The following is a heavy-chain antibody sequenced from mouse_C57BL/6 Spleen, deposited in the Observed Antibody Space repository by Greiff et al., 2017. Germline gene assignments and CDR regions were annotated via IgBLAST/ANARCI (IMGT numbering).Heavy chain of an antibody. CDR3: AREGDYDVGYAMDY. CDR2: ISSGSSTI. J-gene: IGHJ4*01. V-gene: IGHV5-17*01. D-gene: IGHD2-4*01. Sequence: EVMLVESGGGLVKPGGSLKLSCAASGFTFSDYGMHWVRQAPEKGLEWVAYISSGSSTIYYADTVKGRFTISRDNAKNTLFLQMTSLRSEDTAMYYCAREGDYDVGYAMDYWGQGTSVTVSS. CDR1: GFTFSDYG.